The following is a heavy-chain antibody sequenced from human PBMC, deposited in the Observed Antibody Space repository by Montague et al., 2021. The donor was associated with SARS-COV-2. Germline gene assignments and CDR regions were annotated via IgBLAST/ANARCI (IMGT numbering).Heavy chain of an antibody. CDR1: GFTFSSYG. D-gene: IGHD3-16*01. CDR3: ARDLFWGTDSGTQQRRDY. CDR2: IWYDGSNK. Sequence: SLRLSCAASGFTFSSYGMHWVRQAPGKGLEWVAAIWYDGSNKYYADSVKGRFTISRDNSKNTPYLQMNSLRAEDTAVYYCARDLFWGTDSGTQQRRDYWGQGTLVTVSS. V-gene: IGHV3-33*01. J-gene: IGHJ4*02.